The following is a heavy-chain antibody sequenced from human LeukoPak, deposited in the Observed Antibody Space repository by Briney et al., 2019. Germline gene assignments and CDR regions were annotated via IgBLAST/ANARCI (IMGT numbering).Heavy chain of an antibody. CDR1: GFTFSSYA. J-gene: IGHJ4*02. CDR3: ARVALRFFKEYYFDY. CDR2: ISYDGSNK. V-gene: IGHV3-30-3*01. D-gene: IGHD3-3*01. Sequence: GGSLRLSCAASGFTFSSYAMHWVRQAQGKGLEWVAAISYDGSNKYYADSVKGRFTISRDNSKNTLYLQMNSLRAEDTAVYYCARVALRFFKEYYFDYWGQGTLVTVSS.